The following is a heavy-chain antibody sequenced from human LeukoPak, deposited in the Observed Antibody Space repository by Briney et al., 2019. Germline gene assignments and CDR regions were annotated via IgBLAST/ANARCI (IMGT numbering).Heavy chain of an antibody. CDR2: ISAYNGNT. Sequence: ASVKVSCKASGYTFTSYGISWVRQAPGQGLEWMGWISAYNGNTNYAQKLQGRVTMTTDTSTSTAYMELRSLRSDDTAVYYCARDRELLWFGEGTDAFDIWGQGTMVSVSS. V-gene: IGHV1-18*01. CDR3: ARDRELLWFGEGTDAFDI. J-gene: IGHJ3*02. D-gene: IGHD3-10*01. CDR1: GYTFTSYG.